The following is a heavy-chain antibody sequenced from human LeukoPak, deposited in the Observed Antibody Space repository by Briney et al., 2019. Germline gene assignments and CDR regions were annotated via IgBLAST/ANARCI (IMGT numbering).Heavy chain of an antibody. CDR3: ARDPAATAAGTVLDDY. D-gene: IGHD6-13*01. J-gene: IGHJ4*02. Sequence: SVKVSCKASGGTFSSYAISWVRQAHGQGLEWMGGIIPIFGTANYAQKFQGRVTITADEPTSTAYMELSSLRPEDTAVYYCARDPAATAAGTVLDDYWGQGTLVTVSS. CDR1: GGTFSSYA. V-gene: IGHV1-69*01. CDR2: IIPIFGTA.